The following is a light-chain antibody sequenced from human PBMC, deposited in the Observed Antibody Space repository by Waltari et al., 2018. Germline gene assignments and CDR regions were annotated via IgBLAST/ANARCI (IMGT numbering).Light chain of an antibody. V-gene: IGLV3-1*01. Sequence: SSELTQPNSVSVAPGQTASISCSGDKLGDKYACWYQQKPGQSPVLVIHQDTKRPSGIPERFSGSNSGNTTTLTISGTQAIDEADYYCQAWDRGYARVFGGGTKLTVL. CDR3: QAWDRGYARV. J-gene: IGLJ2*01. CDR2: QDT. CDR1: KLGDKY.